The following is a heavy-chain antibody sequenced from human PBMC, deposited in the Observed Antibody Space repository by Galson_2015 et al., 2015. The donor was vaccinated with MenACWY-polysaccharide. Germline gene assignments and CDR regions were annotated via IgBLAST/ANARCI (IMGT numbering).Heavy chain of an antibody. Sequence: SLRLSCAASGFTFSSYTMSWVRQAPGKGLEWVSGVSGSGERTYYADSVKGRFTISRDNSKDTLYLQMNSLTAADTAVYYCANPGLSTTRTSDVDYWGPGTLVTVSS. CDR3: ANPGLSTTRTSDVDY. J-gene: IGHJ4*02. D-gene: IGHD5/OR15-5a*01. V-gene: IGHV3-23*01. CDR1: GFTFSSYT. CDR2: VSGSGERT.